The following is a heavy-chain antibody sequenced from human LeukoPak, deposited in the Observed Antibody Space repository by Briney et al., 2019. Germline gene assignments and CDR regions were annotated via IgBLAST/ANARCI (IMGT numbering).Heavy chain of an antibody. D-gene: IGHD3-10*01. CDR2: INPNSGGT. J-gene: IGHJ4*02. Sequence: ASVKVSCKASGYTFTSYYMHWVRQAPGQGLEWMGWINPNSGGTNYAQKFQGRVTMTRDTSISTAYMELSRLRSDDTAVYYCGPLTPTYYYGSGSYRQFDYWGQGTLVTVSS. CDR3: GPLTPTYYYGSGSYRQFDY. CDR1: GYTFTSYY. V-gene: IGHV1-2*02.